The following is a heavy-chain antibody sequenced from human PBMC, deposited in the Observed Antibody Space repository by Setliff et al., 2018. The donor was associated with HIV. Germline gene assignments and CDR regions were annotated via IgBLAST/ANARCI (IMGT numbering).Heavy chain of an antibody. Sequence: SETLSLTCTVSGGSISSTTYYWGWIRQPPGKGLEWIGSFHYSGSTSYNPSLKSRVTISVDTSKNQFSLNLSSVTAADTAVYYCARYTTAWFAPYWGQGTLVTVSS. CDR2: FHYSGST. CDR3: ARYTTAWFAPY. J-gene: IGHJ4*02. V-gene: IGHV4-39*07. CDR1: GGSISSTTYY. D-gene: IGHD6-19*01.